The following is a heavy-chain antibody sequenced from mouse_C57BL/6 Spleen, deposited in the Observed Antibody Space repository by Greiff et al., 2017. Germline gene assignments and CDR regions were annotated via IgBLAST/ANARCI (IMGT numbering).Heavy chain of an antibody. CDR2: IYPSDSET. Sequence: QVQLQPPGAELVRPGSSVKLSCKASGYTFTSYWMHWVKQRPIQGLEWIGNIYPSDSETHYNQKFKDKATLTVDKSSSTAYMQLSSLTSEDSAVYYCARNFFDCWGQGTTLTVSS. CDR1: GYTFTSYW. CDR3: ARNFFDC. J-gene: IGHJ2*01. V-gene: IGHV1-52*01.